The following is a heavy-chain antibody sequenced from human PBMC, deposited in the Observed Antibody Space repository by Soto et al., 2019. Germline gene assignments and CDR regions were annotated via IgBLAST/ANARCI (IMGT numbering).Heavy chain of an antibody. J-gene: IGHJ5*02. CDR3: AREGDSSGWYNWFDP. V-gene: IGHV3-48*01. CDR2: FSSSSSVV. Sequence: EVQLVESGGGLVQPGGSPRLSCAASGFTFSNYNMNWVRQAPGKGLEWVSYFSSSSSVVYYADSVKGRFTISRDNAKNSLYLQMNSLRAEDTAVYYCAREGDSSGWYNWFDPWGQGTLVTVSS. CDR1: GFTFSNYN. D-gene: IGHD3-22*01.